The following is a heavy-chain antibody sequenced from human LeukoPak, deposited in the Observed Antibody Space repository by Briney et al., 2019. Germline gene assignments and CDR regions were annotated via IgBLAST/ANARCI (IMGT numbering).Heavy chain of an antibody. D-gene: IGHD6-19*01. CDR2: ISGDGGST. Sequence: GGSLRLSCAASGFTFDDYAMDWVRQAPGKGVEWVSVISGDGGSTYHADSVKGRFTISRDNSKNSLYLQMNSLRTEDTALYYCAKDKDSSGHFDYWGQGTLVTVSS. CDR1: GFTFDDYA. V-gene: IGHV3-43*02. J-gene: IGHJ4*02. CDR3: AKDKDSSGHFDY.